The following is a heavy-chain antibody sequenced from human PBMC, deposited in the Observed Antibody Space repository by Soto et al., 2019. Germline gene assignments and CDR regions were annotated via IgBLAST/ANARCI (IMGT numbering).Heavy chain of an antibody. V-gene: IGHV2-5*02. CDR2: IYWDDVK. CDR1: GFSLSTGGVG. J-gene: IGHJ4*02. CDR3: ARKGSGDYALDY. Sequence: SGPTLVNPTQTLTLTCTLSGFSLSTGGVGVGWIRQSPGKALEWLAVIYWDDVKHYSPSLERRLTITKDTSESEVVLTMTNMDPVDTATYYCARKGSGDYALDYWGQRILVTVSS. D-gene: IGHD4-17*01.